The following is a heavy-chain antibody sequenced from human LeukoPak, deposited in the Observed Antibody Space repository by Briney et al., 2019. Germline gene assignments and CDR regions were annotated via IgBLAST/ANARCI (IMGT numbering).Heavy chain of an antibody. CDR3: ARDPGWDYYYYGMDV. Sequence: PGASVKVSCRASGFTFTSYAISWVRQAPGQGLEWMGWISAYNGDTNYAQKLQGRITMTTDTSTTTAYMELSSLRSEDTAVYYCARDPGWDYYYYGMDVWGQGTTVTVSS. CDR1: GFTFTSYA. D-gene: IGHD5-24*01. CDR2: ISAYNGDT. J-gene: IGHJ6*02. V-gene: IGHV1-18*01.